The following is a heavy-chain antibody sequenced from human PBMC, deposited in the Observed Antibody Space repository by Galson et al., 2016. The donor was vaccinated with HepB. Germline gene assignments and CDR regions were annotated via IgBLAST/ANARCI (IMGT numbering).Heavy chain of an antibody. CDR3: AKDRVSFYYYGMDV. CDR2: ITWNSGAI. Sequence: SLRLSCAASGFTFGDYAMHRVRQAPGKGLEWVSGITWNSGAIAYADSVKGRFTISRDNARNSLYLQMNNLRTEDTALYYCAKDRVSFYYYGMDVWGQGTTVTVSS. CDR1: GFTFGDYA. J-gene: IGHJ6*02. D-gene: IGHD2-8*01. V-gene: IGHV3-9*01.